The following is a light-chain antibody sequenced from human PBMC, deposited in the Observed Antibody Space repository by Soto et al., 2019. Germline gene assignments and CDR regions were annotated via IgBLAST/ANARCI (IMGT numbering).Light chain of an antibody. CDR1: SSDVGSYNL. CDR3: CSYAGSSTVV. Sequence: QSALTQPASVSGSPGQSITISCTGTSSDVGSYNLVSWFQQHPGKAPQFIIYEVTTRPSGVSNRFAGSMSGTTASLTISGLQSEDEADYYCCSYAGSSTVVFGTGAKLTVL. V-gene: IGLV2-23*02. J-gene: IGLJ1*01. CDR2: EVT.